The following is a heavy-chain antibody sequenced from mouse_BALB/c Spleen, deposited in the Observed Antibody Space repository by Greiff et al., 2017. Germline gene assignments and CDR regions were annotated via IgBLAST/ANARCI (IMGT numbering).Heavy chain of an antibody. Sequence: DVKLQESGPGLVKPSQSLSLTCTVTGYSITSDYAWNWIRQFPGNKLEWMGYISYSGSTSYNPSLKSRISITRDTSKNQFFLQLNSVTTEDTATYYCARELLRGYYAMDYWGQGTSVTVSS. D-gene: IGHD1-1*01. CDR3: ARELLRGYYAMDY. CDR1: GYSITSDYA. V-gene: IGHV3-2*02. CDR2: ISYSGST. J-gene: IGHJ4*01.